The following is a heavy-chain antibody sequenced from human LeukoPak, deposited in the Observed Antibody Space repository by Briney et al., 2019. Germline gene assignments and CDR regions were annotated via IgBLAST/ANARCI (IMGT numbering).Heavy chain of an antibody. CDR2: ISYDGSNK. D-gene: IGHD4-17*01. V-gene: IGHV3-30*04. CDR1: GFSFSSYA. J-gene: IGHJ5*02. Sequence: GMSLRLSCAASGFSFSSYAMHWVRQSPGKGLEWVAVISYDGSNKYYADSVKGRFTISRDNAKNSLYLQMNSLRAEDTAVYYCATVTTLGFDPWGQGTLVTVSS. CDR3: ATVTTLGFDP.